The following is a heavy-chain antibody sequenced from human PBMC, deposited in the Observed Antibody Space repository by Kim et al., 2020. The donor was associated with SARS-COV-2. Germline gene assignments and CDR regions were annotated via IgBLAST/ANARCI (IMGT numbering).Heavy chain of an antibody. J-gene: IGHJ3*02. Sequence: SETLSLTCTVSGSSIYSGSYYWSWIRQPAGKGLEWIGRFYTSGSTNYDPSLKSRVTISVDMSNNQLSLKLSSVTAADTAVYYCARGSLYHDFWSGYSAYDSRRKAFDIWGQGTMVTVSS. CDR1: GSSIYSGSYY. D-gene: IGHD3-3*01. CDR3: ARGSLYHDFWSGYSAYDSRRKAFDI. CDR2: FYTSGST. V-gene: IGHV4-61*02.